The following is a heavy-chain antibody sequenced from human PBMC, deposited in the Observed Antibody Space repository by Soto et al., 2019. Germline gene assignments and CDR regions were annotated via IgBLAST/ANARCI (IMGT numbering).Heavy chain of an antibody. CDR2: INHSGST. CDR1: GGSFSGYY. CDR3: SRRGHTSSPT. J-gene: IGHJ4*02. V-gene: IGHV4-34*01. Sequence: PSETLSLTCAVYGGSFSGYYWSWIRQPPGKGLEWIGEINHSGSTNYNPSLKSRVTISVDTSKNQFSLKLSSVAAADTAVYYCSRRGHTSSPTWGQGTLVTVSS. D-gene: IGHD6-13*01.